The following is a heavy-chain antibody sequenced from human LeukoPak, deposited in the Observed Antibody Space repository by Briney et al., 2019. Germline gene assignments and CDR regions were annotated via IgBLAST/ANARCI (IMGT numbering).Heavy chain of an antibody. CDR1: GFIFRNYG. J-gene: IGHJ3*02. CDR3: VKERAPFDAFDI. V-gene: IGHV3-33*06. Sequence: GGCLRLSCAASGFIFRNYGMHWVRQTPGKGLEWVAVIWIDGINKYYTDSVKGRFITSRDNSENTLSLQMNDLRVEDTAVYYCVKERAPFDAFDIWGQGTVVTVS. CDR2: IWIDGINK.